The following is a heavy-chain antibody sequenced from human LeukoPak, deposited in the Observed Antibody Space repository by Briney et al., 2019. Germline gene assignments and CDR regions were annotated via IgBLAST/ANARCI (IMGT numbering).Heavy chain of an antibody. CDR3: ARIEYDFWSGYYPGAFDI. Sequence: GESLKISCKGSGYSFTSYWIGWVRQMPGKGLEWMGIIYPGDSDTRYSPSFQGQVTISADKSISTAYLQWSSLKASDTAMYYCARIEYDFWSGYYPGAFDIWGQGTMVTVSS. V-gene: IGHV5-51*01. CDR1: GYSFTSYW. J-gene: IGHJ3*02. D-gene: IGHD3-3*01. CDR2: IYPGDSDT.